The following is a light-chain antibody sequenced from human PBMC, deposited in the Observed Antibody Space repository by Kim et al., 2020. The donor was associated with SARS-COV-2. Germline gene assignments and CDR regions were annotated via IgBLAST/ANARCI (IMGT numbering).Light chain of an antibody. CDR1: SSDVGGYNY. Sequence: GPSVTISCTGTSSDVGGYNYVSWYQQHPGKAPKLMIYEVSKRPSGVPHRFSGSKSGNTASLTVSGLQAEDEADYYCSSYAGSNNYVFGTGTKVTVL. V-gene: IGLV2-8*01. CDR2: EVS. CDR3: SSYAGSNNYV. J-gene: IGLJ1*01.